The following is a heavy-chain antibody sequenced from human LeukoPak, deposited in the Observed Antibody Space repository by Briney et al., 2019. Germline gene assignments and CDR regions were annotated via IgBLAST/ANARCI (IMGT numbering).Heavy chain of an antibody. D-gene: IGHD3-22*01. Sequence: SETLSLTCAVYGGSFSGYYWSWIRQPPGKGLEWIGEINHSGSTNYNPSLKSRVTISVDTSKNQFSLKLSSVTAADTAVYYCAGAPCDSSGSWGQGTLVTVSS. V-gene: IGHV4-34*01. CDR2: INHSGST. CDR1: GGSFSGYY. J-gene: IGHJ5*02. CDR3: AGAPCDSSGS.